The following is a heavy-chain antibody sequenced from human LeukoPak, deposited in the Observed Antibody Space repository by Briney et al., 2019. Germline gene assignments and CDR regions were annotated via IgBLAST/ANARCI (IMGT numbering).Heavy chain of an antibody. CDR2: IYYSGST. D-gene: IGHD1-26*01. J-gene: IGHJ4*02. V-gene: IGHV4-30-4*01. Sequence: SETLSLTCTVSGGSISSGDYYWSWIRQPPGQGLEWIGYIYYSGSTYYNPSLKSRVTISVDTSKNQFSLKLSSVTAADTAVYYCAREESGTSSFDYWGQGALVTVSS. CDR3: AREESGTSSFDY. CDR1: GGSISSGDYY.